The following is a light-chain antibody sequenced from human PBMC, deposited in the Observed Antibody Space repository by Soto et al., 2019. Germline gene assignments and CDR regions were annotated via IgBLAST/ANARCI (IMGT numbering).Light chain of an antibody. CDR1: RNIGSW. J-gene: IGKJ1*01. Sequence: DIQMTQSPSILSASTGDRVTITCRANRNIGSWLAWYQQKPGKAPKLLIYRATTLEGGVPSRFSGSGSGTEFTLTISSLQPDDFATYYCQHYNSYSEAFGQGTKVDIK. CDR3: QHYNSYSEA. CDR2: RAT. V-gene: IGKV1-5*03.